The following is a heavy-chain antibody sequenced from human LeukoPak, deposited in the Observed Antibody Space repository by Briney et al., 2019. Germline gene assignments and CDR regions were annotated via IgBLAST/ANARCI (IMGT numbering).Heavy chain of an antibody. V-gene: IGHV4-4*07. Sequence: PSETLSLTCTVTSGSINSYYWGWVRQPAGRGLEWIGRIYTTGKTDYNPSLKSRLTMAVDTSKRQFSLNLTSVTAADTAIYFCARHGYTASHYFLDFWSQGKLVTVSS. CDR2: IYTTGKT. D-gene: IGHD3-16*01. CDR3: ARHGYTASHYFLDF. CDR1: SGSINSYY. J-gene: IGHJ4*02.